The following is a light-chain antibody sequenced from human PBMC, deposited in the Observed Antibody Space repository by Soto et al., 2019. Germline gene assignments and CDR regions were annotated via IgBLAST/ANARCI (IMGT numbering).Light chain of an antibody. CDR1: QSPSSN. J-gene: IGKJ4*01. CDR3: QQYNHWPRMLS. V-gene: IGKV3-15*01. Sequence: EIVLTQSPDTLYVSPGERDTLSCSASQSPSSNVAGYQQRPRQAPRILIYATSSRASDVPARFSGSGSGTEFTLTIASLQSEDFAIYYCQQYNHWPRMLSFGGGTKVDIK. CDR2: ATS.